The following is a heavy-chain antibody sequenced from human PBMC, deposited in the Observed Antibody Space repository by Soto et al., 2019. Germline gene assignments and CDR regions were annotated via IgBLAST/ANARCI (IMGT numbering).Heavy chain of an antibody. Sequence: ASVKVSCKASGYTFTSYAMHWVRQAPGQRLEWMGWINAGNGNTKYSQKFQGRVTITRDTSASTAYMELSSLRSEDTAVYYCARDPEGDCSGGSCYHGSFDIWGQGTMVTVSS. V-gene: IGHV1-3*01. CDR3: ARDPEGDCSGGSCYHGSFDI. CDR2: INAGNGNT. CDR1: GYTFTSYA. J-gene: IGHJ3*02. D-gene: IGHD2-15*01.